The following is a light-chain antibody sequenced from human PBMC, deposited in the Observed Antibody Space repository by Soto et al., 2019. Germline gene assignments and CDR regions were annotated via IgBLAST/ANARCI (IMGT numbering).Light chain of an antibody. CDR2: GTS. Sequence: EIVMTQSPATLSVSPGERATLSCRASQSVSNNYLAWYQQKPGQAPRLLIFGTSTRATGIPDRFSGGGSGTDFTLTISRLDPEDYAVYFCQQYDSIPPWTFGQGTKVDIK. V-gene: IGKV3-20*01. CDR1: QSVSNNY. CDR3: QQYDSIPPWT. J-gene: IGKJ1*01.